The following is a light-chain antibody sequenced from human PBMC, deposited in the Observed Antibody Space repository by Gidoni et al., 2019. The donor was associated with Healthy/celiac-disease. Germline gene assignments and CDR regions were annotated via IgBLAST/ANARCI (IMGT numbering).Light chain of an antibody. CDR2: QDS. V-gene: IGLV3-1*01. Sequence: SSELTQPPSVSVSPGQTASITCSGDKLGDQYACWYQQKPGQSPVLVIYQDSKRPSGIPERFSGSNSGNTATLTISGTQAMDEADYYWQAWDSSTVFGGGTKLTVL. CDR3: QAWDSSTV. J-gene: IGLJ2*01. CDR1: KLGDQY.